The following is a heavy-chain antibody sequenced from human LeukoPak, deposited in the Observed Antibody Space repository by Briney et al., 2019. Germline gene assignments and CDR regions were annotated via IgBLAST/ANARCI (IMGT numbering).Heavy chain of an antibody. V-gene: IGHV1-69*05. Sequence: SVKVSCKASGGTFSSYAISWVRQAPGQGLEWMGGIIPIFGTANYAQKFQGRVTITTDESTSTAYMELSSLRSEDTAVYYCARGGDIVVVPDPGSWYFDYWGQGTLVTVX. CDR2: IIPIFGTA. D-gene: IGHD2-2*01. CDR1: GGTFSSYA. CDR3: ARGGDIVVVPDPGSWYFDY. J-gene: IGHJ4*02.